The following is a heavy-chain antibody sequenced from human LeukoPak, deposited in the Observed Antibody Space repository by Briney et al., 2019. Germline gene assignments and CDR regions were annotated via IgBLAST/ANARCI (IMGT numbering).Heavy chain of an antibody. CDR2: MYYSGST. Sequence: SETLSLTCTVSGGSLTSSSYYWGWIRQPPGKGLEWIGSMYYSGSTYYNPSLKSRVTISVDTSNTQFSLRLSSVTAADTAVYYCARQGYYGSGSYPYFDYWGQGTLVTVSS. CDR1: GGSLTSSSYY. V-gene: IGHV4-39*01. CDR3: ARQGYYGSGSYPYFDY. D-gene: IGHD3-10*01. J-gene: IGHJ4*02.